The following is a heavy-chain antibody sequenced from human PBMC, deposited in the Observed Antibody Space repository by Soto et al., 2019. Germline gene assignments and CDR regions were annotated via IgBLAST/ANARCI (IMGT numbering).Heavy chain of an antibody. CDR3: ARDQGNWFDP. Sequence: ASVKVSCKASGYTFTSYGISWVRQAPGQGLEWMGIINPSGGSTSYAQKFQGRVTMTRDTSTSTVYMELSSLRSEDTAVYYCARDQGNWFDPWGQGTLVTVSS. CDR1: GYTFTSYG. V-gene: IGHV1-46*03. CDR2: INPSGGST. J-gene: IGHJ5*02.